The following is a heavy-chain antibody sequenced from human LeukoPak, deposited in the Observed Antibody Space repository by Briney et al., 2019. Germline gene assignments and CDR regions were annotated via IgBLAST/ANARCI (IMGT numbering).Heavy chain of an antibody. J-gene: IGHJ4*02. V-gene: IGHV3-53*01. CDR1: GFTVSSNY. CDR2: IYSGGTI. D-gene: IGHD4-23*01. CDR3: GVNSDY. Sequence: GGSLRLSCAASGFTVSSNYMSWVRQAPGMGLEWVSVIYSGGTIYYADSVKGRFTISRDNSKNTLYLQMNSLRAEDTAVYYCGVNSDYWGQGTLVTVSS.